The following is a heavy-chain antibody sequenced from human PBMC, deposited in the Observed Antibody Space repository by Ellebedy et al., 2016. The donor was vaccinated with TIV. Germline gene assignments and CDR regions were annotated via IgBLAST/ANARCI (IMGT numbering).Heavy chain of an antibody. CDR2: INPSGGST. V-gene: IGHV1-46*01. Sequence: ASVKVSXXASGYTFTSYYMHWVRQAPEQGLEWMGIINPSGGSTSYAQKFQGRVTMTRDTSTSTVYMELSSLRSEDTAVYYCARGSSWWGNGMDVWGQGTTVTVSS. CDR1: GYTFTSYY. CDR3: ARGSSWWGNGMDV. J-gene: IGHJ6*02. D-gene: IGHD2-15*01.